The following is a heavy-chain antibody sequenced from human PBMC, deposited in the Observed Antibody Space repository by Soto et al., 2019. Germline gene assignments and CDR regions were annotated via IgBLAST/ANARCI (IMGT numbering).Heavy chain of an antibody. D-gene: IGHD4-17*01. Sequence: ASVKVSCKASGYTFTGYYMHWVRQAPGQGLEWMGWINPNSGGTNYAQKFQGRVTMTRDTSISTAYMELSRLRSDDTAVYYCARGEGDYGALRDFDYWGQGTLVTVSS. CDR1: GYTFTGYY. J-gene: IGHJ4*02. CDR2: INPNSGGT. CDR3: ARGEGDYGALRDFDY. V-gene: IGHV1-2*02.